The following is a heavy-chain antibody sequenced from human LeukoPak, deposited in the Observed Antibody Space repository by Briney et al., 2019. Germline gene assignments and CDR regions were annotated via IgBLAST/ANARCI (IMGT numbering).Heavy chain of an antibody. J-gene: IGHJ5*02. Sequence: SETLSLTCAVYGGSFSGYYWSWIRQPPGKGLEWIGEINHSGSTNYNPSLKSRVTISVDTSKNQFSLKLSSVTAADTAVYYCARGPRGDCSSTSCRYPGNWFDPWGQGTLVTVYS. D-gene: IGHD2-2*01. CDR3: ARGPRGDCSSTSCRYPGNWFDP. V-gene: IGHV4-34*01. CDR1: GGSFSGYY. CDR2: INHSGST.